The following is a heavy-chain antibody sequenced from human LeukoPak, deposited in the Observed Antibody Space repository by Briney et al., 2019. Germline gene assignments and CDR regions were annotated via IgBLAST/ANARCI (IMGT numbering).Heavy chain of an antibody. J-gene: IGHJ5*02. Sequence: ASVKVSCKTSGYTFTSYDINWVRQAPGQGVEWMGWMNPHSGNTGSAQKFQGRVTMTRNTSINTAYRELSSLRSEDTAVYYCASSMPKRGYSNSPDDNWFDPWGQGTLVTVSS. D-gene: IGHD4-11*01. CDR3: ASSMPKRGYSNSPDDNWFDP. V-gene: IGHV1-8*01. CDR2: MNPHSGNT. CDR1: GYTFTSYD.